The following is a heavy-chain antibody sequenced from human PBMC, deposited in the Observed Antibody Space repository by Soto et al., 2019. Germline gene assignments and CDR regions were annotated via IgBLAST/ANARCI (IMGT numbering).Heavy chain of an antibody. Sequence: PSQTLSLTCAISGDSVSTNSATWDWIRQSPSRGLEWLGRTYYRSKWYNDYAVSVKGRITINPDTSNNQLSLQLNSVTPEDTAVYYCARVPMYSSGSNWFDPWGQGTLVTVSS. CDR1: GDSVSTNSAT. J-gene: IGHJ5*02. CDR3: ARVPMYSSGSNWFDP. V-gene: IGHV6-1*01. CDR2: TYYRSKWYN. D-gene: IGHD6-19*01.